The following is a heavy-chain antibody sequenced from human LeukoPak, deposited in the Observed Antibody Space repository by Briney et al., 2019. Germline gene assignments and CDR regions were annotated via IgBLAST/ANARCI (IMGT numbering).Heavy chain of an antibody. V-gene: IGHV4-59*01. Sequence: PSETLSLTCTVSGGSISSYYWSWIRQPPGKGLEWIGYIYYSGSTNYNPSLKSRVTISVDTSKNQFSLKLSSVTAADTAVYYCAREGSSSWYGAFDIWGQGTMVTVSS. CDR3: AREGSSSWYGAFDI. CDR1: GGSISSYY. J-gene: IGHJ3*02. D-gene: IGHD6-13*01. CDR2: IYYSGST.